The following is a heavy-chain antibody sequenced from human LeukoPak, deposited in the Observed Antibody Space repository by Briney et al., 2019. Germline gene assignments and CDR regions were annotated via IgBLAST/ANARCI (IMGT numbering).Heavy chain of an antibody. CDR1: GFTFSSYG. CDR3: SKAQEYSSGWYMCDY. Sequence: SGGSLRLSCAASGFTFSSYGMHWVRQAPGKGLEWVAVISYDGTTKYYADSVKGRFTISRDSSKNTLYLQMNSLRAEGTAVYYCSKAQEYSSGWYMCDYWGQGTLVTVSS. J-gene: IGHJ4*02. CDR2: ISYDGTTK. D-gene: IGHD6-19*01. V-gene: IGHV3-30*18.